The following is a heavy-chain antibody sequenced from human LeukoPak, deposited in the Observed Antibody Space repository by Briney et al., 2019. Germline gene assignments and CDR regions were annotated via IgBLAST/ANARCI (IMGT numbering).Heavy chain of an antibody. Sequence: SETLSLTCAVYGGSFSGYYWSWIRQPPGKGLEWIGEINHSGSTNYNPSLKSRVTISVDTSKNQFSLKLSSVTAADTAVYYCARGVYDILTGYYLDYWGQGTLVTVSS. V-gene: IGHV4-34*01. CDR1: GGSFSGYY. D-gene: IGHD3-9*01. CDR3: ARGVYDILTGYYLDY. J-gene: IGHJ4*02. CDR2: INHSGST.